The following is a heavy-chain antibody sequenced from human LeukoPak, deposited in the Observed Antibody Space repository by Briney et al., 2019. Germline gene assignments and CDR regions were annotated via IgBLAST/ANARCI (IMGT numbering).Heavy chain of an antibody. CDR2: INSGGTGT. CDR1: GFSFSSNW. Sequence: PGGSLRLSCAASGFSFSSNWMHWVRQTPGKGLVWVSRINSGGTGTTCADSVEGRFTISRDNAKNTLFLQMNSLRGEDTAVYYCATSLGPLAESWGQGTLVTVSS. D-gene: IGHD6-19*01. CDR3: ATSLGPLAES. V-gene: IGHV3-74*01. J-gene: IGHJ5*02.